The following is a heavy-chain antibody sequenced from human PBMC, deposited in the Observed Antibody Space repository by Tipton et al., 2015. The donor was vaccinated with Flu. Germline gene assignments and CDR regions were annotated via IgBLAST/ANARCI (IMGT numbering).Heavy chain of an antibody. V-gene: IGHV4-59*01. CDR1: GGSISSYY. CDR3: ASYYYYSSGNFYFDY. CDR2: IYYSGST. J-gene: IGHJ4*02. Sequence: TLSLTCTVSGGSISSYYWSWIRQPPGKGLEWIGYIYYSGSTNYNPSLKSRVTISVDTSKNQFSLKLSSVTAADTAVYYCASYYYYSSGNFYFDYWGQGTLVTVSS. D-gene: IGHD3-22*01.